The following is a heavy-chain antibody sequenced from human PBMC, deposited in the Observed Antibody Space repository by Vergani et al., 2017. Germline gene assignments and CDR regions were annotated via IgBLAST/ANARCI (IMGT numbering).Heavy chain of an antibody. D-gene: IGHD2-15*01. J-gene: IGHJ5*02. Sequence: QVQLQQWGAGLLKPSETLSLTCAVYGGSFSGYYWSWIRQPPGKGLEWIGEINHSGSTNYNPSLKSRVTISVDTSKNQFSLKLSSVTAADTAVYYCARDQLYCSGGSCYSGWFDPWGQGTLVTVSS. V-gene: IGHV4-34*01. CDR1: GGSFSGYY. CDR3: ARDQLYCSGGSCYSGWFDP. CDR2: INHSGST.